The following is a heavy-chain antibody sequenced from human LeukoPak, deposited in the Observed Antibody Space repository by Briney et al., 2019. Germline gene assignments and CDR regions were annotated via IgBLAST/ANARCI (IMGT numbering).Heavy chain of an antibody. J-gene: IGHJ6*03. V-gene: IGHV1-69*01. CDR2: IFPIFGTT. CDR1: GGALSTYG. CDR3: ASSRANLASGDSVVVPVAFYYYYYMDV. Sequence: SVKVSCKASGGALSTYGISWVRQAPGQGLEWMGGIFPIFGTTNYAKNFQGRITITADESTSTAYMEVSGLRSDDTAVYYCASSRANLASGDSVVVPVAFYYYYYMDVWGKGTTVTVSS. D-gene: IGHD2-2*01.